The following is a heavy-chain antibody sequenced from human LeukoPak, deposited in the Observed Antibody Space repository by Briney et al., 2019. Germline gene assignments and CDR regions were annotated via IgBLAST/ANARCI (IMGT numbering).Heavy chain of an antibody. J-gene: IGHJ5*02. CDR2: IRYDGNDK. CDR1: GFTFSYYG. CDR3: AKPLMRDRWFGES. V-gene: IGHV3-30*02. D-gene: IGHD3-10*01. Sequence: PGGSLRLSCAVSGFTFSYYGVHWVRQAPGKGLAWVAFIRYDGNDKFYAESVKGRFTISRDTSRNALYLQMNSLRPEDTAVYYCAKPLMRDRWFGESWGQGTLVSVSS.